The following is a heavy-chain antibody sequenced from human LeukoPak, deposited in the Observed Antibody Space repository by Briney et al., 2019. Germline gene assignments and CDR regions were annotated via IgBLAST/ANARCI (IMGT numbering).Heavy chain of an antibody. Sequence: GGSLRLSCAASGFTFSSYAMSWVRQAPGKGLEWVSAISGSGGSTYYADSVKGRYTISRDNSKNTLYLQMNSLRAEDTAVYYCAKGVGATPDAFDIWGQGTMVTVSS. V-gene: IGHV3-23*01. D-gene: IGHD1-26*01. J-gene: IGHJ3*02. CDR1: GFTFSSYA. CDR2: ISGSGGST. CDR3: AKGVGATPDAFDI.